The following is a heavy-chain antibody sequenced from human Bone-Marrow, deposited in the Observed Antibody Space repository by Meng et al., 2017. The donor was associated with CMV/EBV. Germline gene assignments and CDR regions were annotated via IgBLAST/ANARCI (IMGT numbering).Heavy chain of an antibody. CDR2: IAPSGGSA. Sequence: QVSLLQPWAEMKKPGASLRVSCKASGYTLPNTYIHWVRQAPGQGLKWMEIIAPSGGSATYAQQFQGSITMTRYTSTSTVYMEMTSLKSEDTAVYYCARDHGWIAATGADYWGQGTLVTVSS. CDR3: ARDHGWIAATGADY. V-gene: IGHV1-46*01. CDR1: GYTLPNTY. J-gene: IGHJ4*02. D-gene: IGHD6-13*01.